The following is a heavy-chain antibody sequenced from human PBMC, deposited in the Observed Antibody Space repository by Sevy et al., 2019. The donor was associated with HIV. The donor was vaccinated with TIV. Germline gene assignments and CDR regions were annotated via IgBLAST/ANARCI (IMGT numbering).Heavy chain of an antibody. J-gene: IGHJ6*02. CDR1: GYSFTSYW. Sequence: GESLKISCKGSGYSFTSYWISWVRQMPGKGLEWMGRIDPSDSYTNYSPSFQGHVTISADKSISTAYLQWSSLKASDTAMYYCAGPIAAAQPYYYYGMDVWGQGTTVTVSS. CDR2: IDPSDSYT. D-gene: IGHD6-13*01. V-gene: IGHV5-10-1*01. CDR3: AGPIAAAQPYYYYGMDV.